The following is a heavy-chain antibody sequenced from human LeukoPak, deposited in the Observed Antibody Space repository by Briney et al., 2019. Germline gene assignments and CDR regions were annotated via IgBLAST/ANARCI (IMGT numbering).Heavy chain of an antibody. V-gene: IGHV1-2*02. Sequence: ASVKVSCKASGYTFTGYCMHWVRQAPGQGLEWMGWINPNSGGTNYAQKFQGRVTMTRDTSISTAYMELSRLRSDDTAVYYCPRSRDFDSSGHFDYWGQGTLVTVSS. J-gene: IGHJ4*02. D-gene: IGHD3-22*01. CDR1: GYTFTGYC. CDR3: PRSRDFDSSGHFDY. CDR2: INPNSGGT.